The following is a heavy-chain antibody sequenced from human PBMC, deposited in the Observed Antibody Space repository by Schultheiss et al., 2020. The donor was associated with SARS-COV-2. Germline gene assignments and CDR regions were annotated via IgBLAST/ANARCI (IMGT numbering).Heavy chain of an antibody. CDR3: AKVFGRYRYYYYGMDV. D-gene: IGHD3-16*01. CDR2: ISSSSSTI. Sequence: GGSLRLSCAASGFTFSSYSMNWVRQAPGKGLEWVSYISSSSSTIYYADSVKGRFTISRDNSKNTLYLQMNSLRAEDTAVYYCAKVFGRYRYYYYGMDVWGQGTTVTVSS. CDR1: GFTFSSYS. J-gene: IGHJ6*02. V-gene: IGHV3-48*01.